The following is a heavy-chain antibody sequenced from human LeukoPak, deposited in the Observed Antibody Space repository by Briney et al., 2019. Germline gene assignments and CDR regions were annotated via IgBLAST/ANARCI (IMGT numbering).Heavy chain of an antibody. Sequence: GGSLTLSCAASGFTFSTYAMSWVRLAPGKGLEWVSSISGGGGSTYYADSVQGRFTISRDNSNNSLYLQMNSLRAEDTAVYYCARAPGPFDLWGQGTLVTVSS. CDR3: ARAPGPFDL. D-gene: IGHD3-10*01. CDR1: GFTFSTYA. V-gene: IGHV3-23*01. CDR2: ISGGGGST. J-gene: IGHJ4*02.